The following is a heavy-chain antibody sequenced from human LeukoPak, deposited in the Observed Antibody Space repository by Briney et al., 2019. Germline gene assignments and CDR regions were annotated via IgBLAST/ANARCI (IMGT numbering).Heavy chain of an antibody. CDR1: GFTFSSCE. D-gene: IGHD3-22*01. Sequence: GGSLRLSCAASGFTFSSCEMNWVRQAPGKGLEWVSYISSSSTTKLYADSVKGRFTISRDNSKNSLYLQMNSLSAEDTAVYYCARGGSTGYNYNAFDIWGQGTMVTVSS. J-gene: IGHJ3*02. V-gene: IGHV3-48*03. CDR2: ISSSSTTK. CDR3: ARGGSTGYNYNAFDI.